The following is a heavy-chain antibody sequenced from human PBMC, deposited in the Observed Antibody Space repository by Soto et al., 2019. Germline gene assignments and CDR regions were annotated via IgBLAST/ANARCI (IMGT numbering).Heavy chain of an antibody. CDR1: GGSFSGYY. V-gene: IGHV4-34*01. J-gene: IGHJ3*02. Sequence: QVQLQQWGAGLLKPSETLSLTCAVYGGSFSGYYWSWIRQPPGKGLEWIGEINHSGSTNYNPSLKGRVTISVDPSKNQCSLRLSSVTAEDTAVYYCARALKGPASISATYYYDSSGYGAFDIWGQGTMVTVSS. CDR3: ARALKGPASISATYYYDSSGYGAFDI. CDR2: INHSGST. D-gene: IGHD3-22*01.